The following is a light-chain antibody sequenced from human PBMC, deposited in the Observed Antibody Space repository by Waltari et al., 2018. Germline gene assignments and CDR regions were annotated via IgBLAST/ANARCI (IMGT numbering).Light chain of an antibody. J-gene: IGKJ5*01. CDR3: QQYDNLPSIT. CDR1: QDISNH. CDR2: DAS. Sequence: DIQLTQSPSSLSASVGDRVTLTCQASQDISNHLNWYQQKPGNTPKLLIYDASTLETVVPSRFSGSGSGTDFTFTITSLQPEDIATYYCQQYDNLPSITFGQGTRLDIK. V-gene: IGKV1-33*01.